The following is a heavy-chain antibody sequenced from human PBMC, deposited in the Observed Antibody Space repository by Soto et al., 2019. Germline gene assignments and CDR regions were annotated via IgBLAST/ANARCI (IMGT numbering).Heavy chain of an antibody. CDR3: ARDPLWGTAMVLWYFDR. D-gene: IGHD5-18*01. CDR1: GFTFSSYA. CDR2: ISYDGSNK. V-gene: IGHV3-30-3*01. J-gene: IGHJ2*01. Sequence: QVQLVESGGGVVQPGRSLRLSCAASGFTFSSYAMHWVRQAPGKGLEWVAVISYDGSNKYYADSLKGRFTISGDNPTNTLYLQMNSLRAEDTAVYYCARDPLWGTAMVLWYFDRWGRGTLGTVSS.